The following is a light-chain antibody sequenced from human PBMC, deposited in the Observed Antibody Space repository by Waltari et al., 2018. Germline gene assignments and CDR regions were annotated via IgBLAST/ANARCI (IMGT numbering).Light chain of an antibody. CDR2: EVT. CDR3: ISYAGNNKYV. CDR1: SSDVGAYHY. V-gene: IGLV2-8*01. J-gene: IGLJ1*01. Sequence: QSALTQPPSASGSPGQSVTISCTGTSSDVGAYHYASWYQQYPDKAPKLMIYEVTKRPSGVPDRFSGSKSGNTASLTVSGLQAEDEADYYCISYAGNNKYVLGAGTKVTVL.